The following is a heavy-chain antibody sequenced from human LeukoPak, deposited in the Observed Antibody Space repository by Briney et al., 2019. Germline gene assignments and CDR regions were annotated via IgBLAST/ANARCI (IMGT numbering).Heavy chain of an antibody. J-gene: IGHJ4*02. CDR1: GGSISSYY. CDR3: ARGGPYYYDSSGYPACDY. V-gene: IGHV4-59*01. Sequence: KPSETLSLTCTVSGGSISSYYWSWIRQPPGKGLEWIGYIYYSGSTNYNPSLKSRVTISVDTSKNQFSLKLSSVTAADTAVYYCARGGPYYYDSSGYPACDYWGQGTLVTVSS. D-gene: IGHD3-22*01. CDR2: IYYSGST.